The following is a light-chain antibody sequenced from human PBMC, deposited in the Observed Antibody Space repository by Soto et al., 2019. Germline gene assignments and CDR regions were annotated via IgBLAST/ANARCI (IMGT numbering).Light chain of an antibody. CDR3: QQCAHSPLP. Sequence: EIVLTQSPGTLSLSPGERATLSCRASQSVDNNYLAWFQQKPGQAPRLLIDDASRRATGIPDRFSGSESGTDFTLTLSRLEPEDFAVYYCQQCAHSPLPFGGGTKVQIK. CDR1: QSVDNNY. J-gene: IGKJ4*01. CDR2: DAS. V-gene: IGKV3-20*01.